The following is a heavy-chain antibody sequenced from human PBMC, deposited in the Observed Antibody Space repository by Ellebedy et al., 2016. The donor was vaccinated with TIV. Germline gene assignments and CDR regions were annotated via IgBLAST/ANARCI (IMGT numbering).Heavy chain of an antibody. CDR1: GFTFDDYA. V-gene: IGHV3-9*03. Sequence: PGGSLTLSCAASGFTFDDYAMHWVRQAPGKGLEWVSGISWNSGSIGYADSVKGRFTISRDNANNSLYLQMNSLRAEDMALYYCAKASTWFGEFPSYYFDYWGQGTLVTVSS. CDR3: AKASTWFGEFPSYYFDY. D-gene: IGHD3-10*01. J-gene: IGHJ4*02. CDR2: ISWNSGSI.